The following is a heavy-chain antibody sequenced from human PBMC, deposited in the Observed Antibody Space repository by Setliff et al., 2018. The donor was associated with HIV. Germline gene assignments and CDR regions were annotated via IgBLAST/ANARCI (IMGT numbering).Heavy chain of an antibody. D-gene: IGHD2-15*01. CDR2: IYWDDDK. V-gene: IGHV2-5*02. Sequence: SGPTLVNPTQTLTLTCTFSGFSLSTSGVGVGWIRQPPGKALEWLALIYWDDDKRYSPSLESRLTTTKDTSKNQVVLTMTNMDPVDTATYYCAHVLVVVAAYYFDYWGQGTLVTVSS. CDR3: AHVLVVVAAYYFDY. J-gene: IGHJ4*02. CDR1: GFSLSTSGVG.